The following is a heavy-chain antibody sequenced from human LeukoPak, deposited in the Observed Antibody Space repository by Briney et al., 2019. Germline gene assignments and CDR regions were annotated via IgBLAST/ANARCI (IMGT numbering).Heavy chain of an antibody. CDR3: AKDDDSSGYSYFDY. J-gene: IGHJ4*02. D-gene: IGHD3-22*01. CDR1: GFTFSSSA. Sequence: PGGSLRLSCAASGFTFSSSAMSWVRQVPGKGLEWVSGISASGGSTYYADSVKGRFTISRDNSKNTLYLQMNSLRAEDTAVYYCAKDDDSSGYSYFDYWGQGTLVTVSS. CDR2: ISASGGST. V-gene: IGHV3-23*01.